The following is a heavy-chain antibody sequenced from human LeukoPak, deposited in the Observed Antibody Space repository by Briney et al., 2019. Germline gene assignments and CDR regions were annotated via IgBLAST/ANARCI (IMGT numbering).Heavy chain of an antibody. V-gene: IGHV3-7*01. Sequence: GGSLRLSCVASGFTFSSYWMTWVRQAPGKGLEWLANIKEDGSIQYYLDSVRGRFPISRDNAKTSVSLQLNSLRADDTAVYYCARDVWTGVAVSDYWGQGTLVTVSS. CDR1: GFTFSSYW. J-gene: IGHJ4*02. CDR3: ARDVWTGVAVSDY. D-gene: IGHD6-19*01. CDR2: IKEDGSIQ.